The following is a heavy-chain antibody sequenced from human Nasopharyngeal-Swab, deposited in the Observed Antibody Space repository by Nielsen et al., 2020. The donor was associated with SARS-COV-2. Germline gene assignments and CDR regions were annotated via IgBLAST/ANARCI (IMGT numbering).Heavy chain of an antibody. J-gene: IGHJ5*02. D-gene: IGHD1-26*01. Sequence: WIRQPPGKGLEWIGYIYYSGSTNYNPSLKSRVTISGDTSKNQFSLKLSSVTAADTAVYYCARDNSKWEPRFWFDPWGQGTLVTVSS. CDR3: ARDNSKWEPRFWFDP. CDR2: IYYSGST. V-gene: IGHV4-59*01.